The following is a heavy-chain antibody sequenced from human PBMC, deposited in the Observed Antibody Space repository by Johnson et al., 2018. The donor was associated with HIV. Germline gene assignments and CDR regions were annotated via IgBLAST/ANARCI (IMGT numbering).Heavy chain of an antibody. D-gene: IGHD2-2*02. J-gene: IGHJ3*02. CDR1: GFTFSSYG. V-gene: IGHV3-33*01. CDR3: ARDRVPAAIGLAYRGAFDI. Sequence: QVQLVESGGGVVQPGRSLRLSCAASGFTFSSYGMHWVRQAPGKGLEWVAVIWYDGSNKYYADSVKGRFTISRDNSKNTLYLQMNSLRAEDTAVYYCARDRVPAAIGLAYRGAFDIWGQVTMVTVSS. CDR2: IWYDGSNK.